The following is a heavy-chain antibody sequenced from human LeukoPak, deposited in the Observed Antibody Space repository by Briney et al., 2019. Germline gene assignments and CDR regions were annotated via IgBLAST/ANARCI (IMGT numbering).Heavy chain of an antibody. CDR1: GGAFSSYA. J-gene: IGHJ5*02. Sequence: ASVKVSCKASGGAFSSYAISWVRQAPGQGLEWMGGIIPIFGTANYAQKFQGRVTITADESTSTAYMELSSLRSEDTAVYYCARDLRNYDSSGEFDPWGQGTLVTVSS. D-gene: IGHD3-22*01. CDR2: IIPIFGTA. V-gene: IGHV1-69*13. CDR3: ARDLRNYDSSGEFDP.